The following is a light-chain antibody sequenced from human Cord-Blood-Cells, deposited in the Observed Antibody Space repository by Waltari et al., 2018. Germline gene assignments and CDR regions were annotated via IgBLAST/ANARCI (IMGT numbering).Light chain of an antibody. CDR2: ATS. CDR3: QQSYSTPFT. V-gene: IGKV1-39*01. J-gene: IGKJ3*01. Sequence: DMQMTQSASSLSVSVGDRVTITCRASQSISSYLNWYPQKPGTAPKLLIYATSSLQSGVSSTFSGSGSWTYFTLTISSLQPAACATYYCQQSYSTPFTFGPWSTVDIK. CDR1: QSISSY.